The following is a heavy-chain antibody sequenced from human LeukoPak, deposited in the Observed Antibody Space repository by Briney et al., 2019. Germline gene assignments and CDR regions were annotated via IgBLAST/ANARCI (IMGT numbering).Heavy chain of an antibody. CDR1: GFTFSSYA. Sequence: GGSLRLSRAASGFTFSSYAMSWVHQAPGKGLEWVSAISGSGGSTHHADSVKGRFTISRDNAKNTLYLQMNSLRAEDTAVYYCAKDLGLYYDSSGYFDYWGKGTLVTVSS. J-gene: IGHJ4*02. D-gene: IGHD3-22*01. CDR3: AKDLGLYYDSSGYFDY. CDR2: ISGSGGST. V-gene: IGHV3-23*01.